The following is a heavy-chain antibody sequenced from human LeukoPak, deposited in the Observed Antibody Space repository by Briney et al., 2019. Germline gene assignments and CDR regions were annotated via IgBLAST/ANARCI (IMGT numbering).Heavy chain of an antibody. Sequence: ASVKVSCKASGYTFTSYAMNWVRQAPGQGLEWMGWTNTNTGNPTYAQGFTGRFVFSLDTSVSTAYLQISSLKAEDTAVYYCARGPWAPKDDILTGYPGGIDYWGQGTLVTVSS. J-gene: IGHJ4*02. CDR2: TNTNTGNP. CDR1: GYTFTSYA. V-gene: IGHV7-4-1*02. D-gene: IGHD3-9*01. CDR3: ARGPWAPKDDILTGYPGGIDY.